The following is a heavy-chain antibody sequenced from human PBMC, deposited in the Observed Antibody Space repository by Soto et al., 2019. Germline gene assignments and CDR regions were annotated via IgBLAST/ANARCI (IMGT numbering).Heavy chain of an antibody. CDR3: VRGSLGGFDY. CDR1: GGSISSYY. Sequence: WETLSLTCTVSGGSISSYYWNWIRQPPGKGLEWIGYIHYSGSTNYNPSLKSRVAMSVDTSKNQFSLKLSSVTAADTAVYYCVRGSLGGFDYWGQGTLVTVSS. CDR2: IHYSGST. J-gene: IGHJ4*02. D-gene: IGHD3-16*01. V-gene: IGHV4-59*01.